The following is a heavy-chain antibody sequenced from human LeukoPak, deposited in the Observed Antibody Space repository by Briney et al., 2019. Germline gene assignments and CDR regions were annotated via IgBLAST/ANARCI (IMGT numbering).Heavy chain of an antibody. CDR1: GFTFSSYS. J-gene: IGHJ4*02. V-gene: IGHV3-48*04. CDR2: ISSSGSTI. Sequence: PGGSLRLSCAASGFTFSSYSMNWVRQAPGKGLEWVSYISSSGSTIYYADSVKGRFTISRDNAKNSLYLQMNSLRAEDTAVYYCARVGYYDSSGYYYRRFPFDYWGQGTLVTVSS. CDR3: ARVGYYDSSGYYYRRFPFDY. D-gene: IGHD3-22*01.